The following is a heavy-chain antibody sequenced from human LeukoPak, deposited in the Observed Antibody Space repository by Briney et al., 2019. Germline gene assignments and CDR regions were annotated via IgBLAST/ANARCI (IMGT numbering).Heavy chain of an antibody. CDR1: GFTFSSYT. CDR3: ARGIAVAGHYYYMDV. CDR2: ISSSSYI. D-gene: IGHD6-19*01. J-gene: IGHJ6*03. Sequence: GGSLRLSCAASGFTFSSYTINWVRQAPGKGLEWVSSISSSSYIYYADSVKGRFTISRDNAKNSLYLQMNSLRAEDTAVYYCARGIAVAGHYYYMDVWGKGTTVTVSS. V-gene: IGHV3-21*01.